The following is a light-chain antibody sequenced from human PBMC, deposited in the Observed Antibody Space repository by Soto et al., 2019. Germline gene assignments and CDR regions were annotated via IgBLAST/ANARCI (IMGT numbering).Light chain of an antibody. V-gene: IGKV3D-15*01. CDR3: QQYGSSRT. J-gene: IGKJ1*01. CDR2: GAS. Sequence: EIVMTQSAATLSVSPGERATLSCRASQSVNIHLAWYQQKPGQAPRLLIYGASARATGIPAKFSGSGSGTDFTLTISRLEPEDFAVYYCQQYGSSRTFGQGTKVDI. CDR1: QSVNIH.